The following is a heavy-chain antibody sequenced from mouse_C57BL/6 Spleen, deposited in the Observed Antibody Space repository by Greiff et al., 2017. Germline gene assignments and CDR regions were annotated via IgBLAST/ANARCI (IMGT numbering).Heavy chain of an antibody. D-gene: IGHD1-1*01. V-gene: IGHV1-76*01. CDR2: IYPGSGNT. CDR3: ARSPHYYGSSRYYAMDY. Sequence: QVQLKQSGAELVRPGASVKLSCKASGYTFTDYYINWVKQRPGQGLEWIARIYPGSGNTSYNEKFKGKATLTAEKSSSTAYMQLSSLTSEDSAVYFGARSPHYYGSSRYYAMDYWGQGTSVTVSS. J-gene: IGHJ4*01. CDR1: GYTFTDYY.